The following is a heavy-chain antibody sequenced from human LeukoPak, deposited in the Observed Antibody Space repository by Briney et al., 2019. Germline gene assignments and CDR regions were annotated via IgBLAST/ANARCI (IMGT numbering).Heavy chain of an antibody. CDR1: GFTFSTYT. J-gene: IGHJ4*02. V-gene: IGHV3-23*01. CDR2: TSGSGGTT. Sequence: GGSLRLSCAASGFTFSTYTMTWVRQAPGKGLEWVSVTSGSGGTTYYADSVKGRFTISRDNTKNTLYLQMNSLRDEDTAVYYCARRIGGANNFDNWGQGTLVTVSS. CDR3: ARRIGGANNFDN. D-gene: IGHD1-26*01.